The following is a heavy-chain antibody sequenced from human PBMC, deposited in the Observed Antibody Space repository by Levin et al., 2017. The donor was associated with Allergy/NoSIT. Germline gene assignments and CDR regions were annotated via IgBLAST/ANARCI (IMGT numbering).Heavy chain of an antibody. CDR2: ISSSSSYI. J-gene: IGHJ5*02. D-gene: IGHD1-26*01. Sequence: GGSLRLSCAASGFTFSSYSMNWVRQAPGKGLEWVSSISSSSSYIYYADSVKGRFTISRDNAKNSLYLQMNSLRAEDTAVYYCARVQWELFGRYEYNWFDPWGQGTLVTVSS. V-gene: IGHV3-21*01. CDR3: ARVQWELFGRYEYNWFDP. CDR1: GFTFSSYS.